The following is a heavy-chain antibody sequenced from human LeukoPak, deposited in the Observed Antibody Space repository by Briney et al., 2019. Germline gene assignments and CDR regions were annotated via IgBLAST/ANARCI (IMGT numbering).Heavy chain of an antibody. V-gene: IGHV3-30-3*01. CDR3: ARGSGSSDAFDI. Sequence: GGSLRLSCAASGFTFSSYAMHWVRQAPVKGLEWVAVISYDGSNKYYADSVKGRFTISRDNSKNTLYLQMNSLRAEDTAVYYCARGSGSSDAFDIWGQGTMVTVSS. CDR1: GFTFSSYA. J-gene: IGHJ3*02. CDR2: ISYDGSNK. D-gene: IGHD1-26*01.